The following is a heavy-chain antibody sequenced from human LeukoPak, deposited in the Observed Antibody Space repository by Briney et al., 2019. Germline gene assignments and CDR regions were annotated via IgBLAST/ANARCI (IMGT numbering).Heavy chain of an antibody. CDR2: INPNSGGT. CDR1: GYIFTDYY. V-gene: IGHV1/OR15-1*02. CDR3: TRETSSRYFDY. Sequence: ASVKVSCKASGYIFTDYYMHWVRQAPGQELGWMGRINPNSGGTNYAQKFQGRVTMTRDTSISTAYTELSSLRSEDTATYYCTRETSSRYFDYWGQGTLVTVSS. J-gene: IGHJ4*02.